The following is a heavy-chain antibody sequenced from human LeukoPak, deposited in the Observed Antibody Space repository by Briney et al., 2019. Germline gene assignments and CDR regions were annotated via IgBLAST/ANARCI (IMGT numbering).Heavy chain of an antibody. CDR2: IAYDGINK. CDR1: GFTFSAYA. CDR3: AKGNRFEVDTAMAPIWFDP. D-gene: IGHD5-18*01. V-gene: IGHV3-30-3*01. J-gene: IGHJ5*02. Sequence: SGGSLRLSCAASGFTFSAYAMHWVRQAPGKGLEWVAVIAYDGINKYYADSVKGRFTISRDNSKNTVYLQMSSLRAEDTAVYYCAKGNRFEVDTAMAPIWFDPWGQGTLVTVSS.